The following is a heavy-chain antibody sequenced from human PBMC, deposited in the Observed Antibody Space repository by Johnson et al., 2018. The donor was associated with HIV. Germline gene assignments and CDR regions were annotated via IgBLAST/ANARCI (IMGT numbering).Heavy chain of an antibody. V-gene: IGHV3-11*04. CDR2: ISMSGRTI. J-gene: IGHJ3*02. D-gene: IGHD4-23*01. Sequence: QVQLVESGGGLVQPGGSLRLSCAASGFTVSSNYMSWVRQAPGKGLEWVSYISMSGRTIYYADSVKGRFTISRDNAKNSLYLQMNSLRAEDTAVYYCAGGRGWVTLNAFDMWGQGTLVTVSS. CDR3: AGGRGWVTLNAFDM. CDR1: GFTVSSNY.